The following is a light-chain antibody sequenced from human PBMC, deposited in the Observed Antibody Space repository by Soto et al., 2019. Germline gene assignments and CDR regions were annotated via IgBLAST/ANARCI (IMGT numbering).Light chain of an antibody. Sequence: QSVLTQPASVSGSPGRAITISCTGTSRDGGGYNYVSWDQQPPGKAPKLMVYEVTNRPSGVSNRFSGSKSGNTASLTISGLQAEDEADYYCSTYTSSTPYVFGTGTKVTVL. CDR3: STYTSSTPYV. CDR2: EVT. CDR1: SRDGGGYNY. V-gene: IGLV2-14*01. J-gene: IGLJ1*01.